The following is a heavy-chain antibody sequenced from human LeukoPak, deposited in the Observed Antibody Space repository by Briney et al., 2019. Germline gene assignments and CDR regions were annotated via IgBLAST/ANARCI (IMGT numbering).Heavy chain of an antibody. CDR3: TTSPPRATVTTD. CDR2: IKSKTDGGAT. Sequence: PGGSLRLSCAASGFTFSNAWMSWVRQAPGKGLEWVGRIKSKTDGGATDYAAPVKGRFTISRDDSKNTLYLQMNSLKTEDTAMYYCTTSPPRATVTTDWGQGTLVTVSS. CDR1: GFTFSNAW. J-gene: IGHJ4*02. D-gene: IGHD4-17*01. V-gene: IGHV3-15*01.